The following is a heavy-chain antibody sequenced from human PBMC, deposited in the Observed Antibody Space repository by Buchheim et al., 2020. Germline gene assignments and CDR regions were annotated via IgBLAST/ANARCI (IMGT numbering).Heavy chain of an antibody. V-gene: IGHV3-74*03. J-gene: IGHJ6*02. Sequence: EVQLVESGGGLVQPGGSLRLSCAASGFSFSNSWMHWVRQPPGKGLFWVSHINSDGSPQTSADSVKGRLPISRDNAKNPVYLQMNSLRVEDTAVYYCARDRSYAMDVWGQGTT. CDR3: ARDRSYAMDV. CDR2: INSDGSPQ. CDR1: GFSFSNSW.